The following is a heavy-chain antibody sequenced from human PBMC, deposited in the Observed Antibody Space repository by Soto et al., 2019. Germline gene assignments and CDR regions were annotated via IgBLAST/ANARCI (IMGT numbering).Heavy chain of an antibody. CDR1: GGSISSGDYY. V-gene: IGHV4-30-4*01. J-gene: IGHJ4*02. CDR3: ARVYGSGPSYHYNIDY. Sequence: QVQLQESGPGLVKPSQTLSLTCTVSGGSISSGDYYWSWIRQPPGKGLEWIGYIYYSGSTYYNPSLKSRVTISVDTSKNQFSLKLSSVTAADTAVYYCARVYGSGPSYHYNIDYCGQGTLVTVSS. D-gene: IGHD3-10*01. CDR2: IYYSGST.